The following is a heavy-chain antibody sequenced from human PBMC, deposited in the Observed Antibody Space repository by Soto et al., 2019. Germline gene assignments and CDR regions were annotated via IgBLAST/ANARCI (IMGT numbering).Heavy chain of an antibody. CDR1: GFTFSSYA. V-gene: IGHV3-23*01. D-gene: IGHD3-22*01. J-gene: IGHJ4*02. CDR2: ISGSGGST. Sequence: GGSLRLSCAASGFTFSSYAMSWVRQAPGKGLEWVSAISGSGGSTYYADSVKGRFTISRDNSKNTPYLQMNSLRAEDTAVYYCAKDPYDSSGYYYLGYFDYWGQGTLVTVSS. CDR3: AKDPYDSSGYYYLGYFDY.